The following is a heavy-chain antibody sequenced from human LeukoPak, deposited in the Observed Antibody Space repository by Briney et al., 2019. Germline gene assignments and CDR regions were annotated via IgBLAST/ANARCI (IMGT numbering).Heavy chain of an antibody. CDR1: GFTFSGYW. CDR2: IEGDGSTT. J-gene: IGHJ5*02. D-gene: IGHD1/OR15-1a*01. Sequence: PGGSLRPSCAASGFTFSGYWMHWVRQAPGKGLVWVSCIEGDGSTTRYADSVKGRFTISRDNAKNTLFLEMNSLRAEDTAVYYCARDPRNKGFDPWGQGTLVTVSS. V-gene: IGHV3-74*01. CDR3: ARDPRNKGFDP.